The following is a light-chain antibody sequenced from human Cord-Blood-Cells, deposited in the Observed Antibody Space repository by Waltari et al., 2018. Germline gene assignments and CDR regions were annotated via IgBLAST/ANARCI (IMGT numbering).Light chain of an antibody. V-gene: IGKV2-28*01. Sequence: DIVMTQSPLSLPVTPGEPASISSRYSQSLLHSNGYNYLDWYLRKPGQSPQLLIYLGSNRASGVPDRFSGSGSGTDFTLKISRVEAEDVGVYYCMQALQTPYNFGQGTKLEIK. CDR2: LGS. J-gene: IGKJ2*01. CDR3: MQALQTPYN. CDR1: QSLLHSNGYNY.